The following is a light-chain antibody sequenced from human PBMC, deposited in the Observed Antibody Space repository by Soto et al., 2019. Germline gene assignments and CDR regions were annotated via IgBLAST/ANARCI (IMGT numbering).Light chain of an antibody. CDR1: RNDIGAYEF. J-gene: IGLJ1*01. Sequence: QSVLTQPPSASGSPGQSVTISCTGTRNDIGAYEFVSWYQHHPGKAPILIIYEVVQRPSGVPDRFSGSKSGNTASLTVSGLQAADEADYYCKSYAGSNTYVFGTGTKVTVL. CDR2: EVV. CDR3: KSYAGSNTYV. V-gene: IGLV2-8*01.